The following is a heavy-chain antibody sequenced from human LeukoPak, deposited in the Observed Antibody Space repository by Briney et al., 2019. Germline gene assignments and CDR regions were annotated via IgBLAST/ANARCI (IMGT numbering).Heavy chain of an antibody. CDR1: GYTFTNYH. CDR2: INPDTGDK. Sequence: ASVKVSCKASGYTFTNYHINWVRQASGQGLEWMTWINPDTGDKCYARKFQDRVTITTDTSISTAYMELSSLSSEDTAAYFCARTTSMTASGYDYWGQGTLVSVSS. J-gene: IGHJ4*02. CDR3: ARTTSMTASGYDY. D-gene: IGHD2-21*02. V-gene: IGHV1-8*03.